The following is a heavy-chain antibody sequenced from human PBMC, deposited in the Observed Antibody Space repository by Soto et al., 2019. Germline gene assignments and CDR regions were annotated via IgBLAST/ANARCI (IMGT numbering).Heavy chain of an antibody. CDR3: AKGRGYYDFWSGYSIPDDAFDI. J-gene: IGHJ3*02. Sequence: QVQLVESGGGVVQPGRSLRLSCAASGFTFSSYGMHWVRQAPGKGLEWVAVISYDGSNKYYADSVKGRFTISRDNSKNPLYLQMNSLRAEDTAVYYCAKGRGYYDFWSGYSIPDDAFDIWGQGTMVTVSS. D-gene: IGHD3-3*01. CDR2: ISYDGSNK. CDR1: GFTFSSYG. V-gene: IGHV3-30*18.